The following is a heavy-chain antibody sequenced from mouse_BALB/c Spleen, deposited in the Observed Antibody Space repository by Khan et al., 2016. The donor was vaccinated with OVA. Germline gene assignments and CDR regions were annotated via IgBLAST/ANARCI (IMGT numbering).Heavy chain of an antibody. CDR1: GYTFTSYD. J-gene: IGHJ3*01. CDR3: ARGGYGGFAY. CDR2: MFPGDGST. D-gene: IGHD2-14*01. Sequence: QVQLQQSGAELVKPGASVKLSCKASGYTFTSYDINWVSQRPEQGLEWIGWMFPGDGSTKYNENFKGKATLTTDKSSSTAYMQLSRLTSEDSGAYFCARGGYGGFAYWGQGTLVTVSA. V-gene: IGHV1-85*01.